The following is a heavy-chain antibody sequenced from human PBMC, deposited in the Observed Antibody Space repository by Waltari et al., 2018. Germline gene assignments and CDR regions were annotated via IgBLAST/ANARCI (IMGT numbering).Heavy chain of an antibody. D-gene: IGHD2-15*01. CDR3: ARRGGGPYPFYFDY. CDR2: IDNYGKS. V-gene: IGHV4-34*01. J-gene: IGHJ4*02. CDR1: GGSFSGYS. Sequence: QVQLQQWGAGLLKPSETLSFNCPAHGGSFSGYSWAWIRQPPGKGLEWIGEIDNYGKSNYNPSLKSRVTISKAESKNQFSLKLTSVTAADTAVYFCARRGGGPYPFYFDYWGQGTLVTVSS.